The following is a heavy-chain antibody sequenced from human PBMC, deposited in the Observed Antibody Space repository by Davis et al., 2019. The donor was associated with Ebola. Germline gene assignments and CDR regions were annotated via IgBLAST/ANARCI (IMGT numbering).Heavy chain of an antibody. Sequence: PGGSLRLSCEASGYTFTTSWIGWVRQQPGKGLEWMGIIYPGDSETKYSPSFQGQVSISADKSINTAYLQWNSLKASDTAMYYCARVNHWATGWFDPWGQGTLVTVSS. CDR2: IYPGDSET. CDR3: ARVNHWATGWFDP. CDR1: GYTFTTSW. D-gene: IGHD7-27*01. V-gene: IGHV5-51*01. J-gene: IGHJ5*02.